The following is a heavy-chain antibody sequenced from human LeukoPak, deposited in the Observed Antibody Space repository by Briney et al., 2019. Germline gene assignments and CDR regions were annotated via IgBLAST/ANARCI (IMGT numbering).Heavy chain of an antibody. CDR3: ARRGMYYYDSSGGLDY. J-gene: IGHJ4*02. D-gene: IGHD3-22*01. CDR1: GYSFTSYW. V-gene: IGHV5-51*01. Sequence: GESLKISCKGSGYSFTSYWIGWVRQMPGKGLEWMGIIYPGDSDTRYSPSFQGQVTISADNSISTAYLQWSSLKASDTAMYYCARRGMYYYDSSGGLDYWGQGTLVTVSS. CDR2: IYPGDSDT.